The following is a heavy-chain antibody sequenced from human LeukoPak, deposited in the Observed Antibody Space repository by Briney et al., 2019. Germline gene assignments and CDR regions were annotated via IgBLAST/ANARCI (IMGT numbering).Heavy chain of an antibody. Sequence: SKTLSLTCTVSGGSISSHYWSWIRQPPGKGLEWIGYIYYSGSTNYNPSLKSRVTISVDTSKNQFSLKLSSVTAADTAVYYCAGDVVDGYGGNWFDPWGQGTLVTVYS. D-gene: IGHD5-24*01. J-gene: IGHJ5*02. CDR2: IYYSGST. CDR3: AGDVVDGYGGNWFDP. CDR1: GGSISSHY. V-gene: IGHV4-59*11.